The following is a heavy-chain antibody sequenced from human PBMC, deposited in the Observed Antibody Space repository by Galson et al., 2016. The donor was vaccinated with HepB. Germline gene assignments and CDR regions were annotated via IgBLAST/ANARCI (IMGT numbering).Heavy chain of an antibody. CDR3: ASRRPRRDLNAFDV. D-gene: IGHD3/OR15-3a*01. V-gene: IGHV1-69*13. CDR1: GGTFRTHV. CDR2: LSSVLNTT. Sequence: SVKVSCKASGGTFRTHVITWVRQASGQGLEWMGGLSSVLNTTYYAQKFQDRVTITADESTSTAYMELSSLRSDDTAVYYCASRRPRRDLNAFDVWGQGTMVTVSS. J-gene: IGHJ3*01.